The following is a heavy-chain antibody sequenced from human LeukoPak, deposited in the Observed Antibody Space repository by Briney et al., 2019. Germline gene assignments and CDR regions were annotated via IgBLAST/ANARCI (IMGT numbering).Heavy chain of an antibody. Sequence: GGSLRLSCAASGFTFSDYYMSWIRQAPGKGLEWVSYISSSGSTIYYADSVKGRFTISRDNAKNTLYLQMNCPRYEDTAVYYCAREDTAMVTCDYWGQGNLVTVSS. CDR1: GFTFSDYY. D-gene: IGHD5-18*01. CDR2: ISSSGSTI. CDR3: AREDTAMVTCDY. V-gene: IGHV3-11*01. J-gene: IGHJ4*02.